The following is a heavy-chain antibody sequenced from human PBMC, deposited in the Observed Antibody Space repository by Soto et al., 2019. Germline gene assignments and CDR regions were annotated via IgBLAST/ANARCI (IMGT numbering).Heavy chain of an antibody. D-gene: IGHD4-17*01. J-gene: IGHJ4*02. Sequence: SETLSLTCTVAGGSISSGGYYWSWIRQPPGKGLEWFGYIYYSGSTNYNPSLKSRVTISVDTSKNQFSLKLSSVAAADTAVYYCARDLNYGLFDYWGQGTLVTVSS. V-gene: IGHV4-61*08. CDR1: GGSISSGGYY. CDR2: IYYSGST. CDR3: ARDLNYGLFDY.